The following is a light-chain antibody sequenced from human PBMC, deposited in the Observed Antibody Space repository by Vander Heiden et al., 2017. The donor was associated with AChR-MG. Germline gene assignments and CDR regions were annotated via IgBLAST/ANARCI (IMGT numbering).Light chain of an antibody. Sequence: DIQMTQSPSTLSASVGDRVTITCRASQNINTWLAWYQQKAGKAPKLLISKASTLESGVPSRFSGRRSETEFTLTISSLQPDDFANYYWQQDNSYWTFGQRTKVEIK. CDR3: QQDNSYWT. V-gene: IGKV1-5*03. CDR1: QNINTW. CDR2: KAS. J-gene: IGKJ1*01.